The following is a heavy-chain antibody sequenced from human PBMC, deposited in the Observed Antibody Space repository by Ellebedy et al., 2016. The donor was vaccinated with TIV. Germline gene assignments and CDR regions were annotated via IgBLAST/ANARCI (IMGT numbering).Heavy chain of an antibody. D-gene: IGHD3-22*01. V-gene: IGHV3-30-3*01. CDR2: ISYDGSNH. Sequence: GESLKISCAASGFTFRNYAMHWVRQAPGKGLEWVTLISYDGSNHYYADSVKGRFTISRDDSKNTLYLQMNSLRPEDTAIYYCARERRGYYAEYWGQGTLVTVSS. CDR3: ARERRGYYAEY. J-gene: IGHJ4*02. CDR1: GFTFRNYA.